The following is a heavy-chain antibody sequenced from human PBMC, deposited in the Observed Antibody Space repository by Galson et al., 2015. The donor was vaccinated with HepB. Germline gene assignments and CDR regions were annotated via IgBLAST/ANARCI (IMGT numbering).Heavy chain of an antibody. J-gene: IGHJ6*02. CDR2: INAGNGNT. CDR3: ARLVGATPYYYYGMDV. CDR1: GYTFTSYA. V-gene: IGHV1-3*01. Sequence: SVKVSCKASGYTFTSYAMHWVRQAPGQRLEWMGWINAGNGNTKYSQKFQGRVTITRDTSASTAYMELSSLRSEDTAVYYCARLVGATPYYYYGMDVWGQGTTVTVSS. D-gene: IGHD2-15*01.